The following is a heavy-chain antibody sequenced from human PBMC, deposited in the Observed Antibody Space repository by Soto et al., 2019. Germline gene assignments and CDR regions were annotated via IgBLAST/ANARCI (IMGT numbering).Heavy chain of an antibody. CDR1: GGSLSGYW. J-gene: IGHJ5*02. V-gene: IGHV4-34*12. D-gene: IGHD3-3*01. CDR2: IFHRGDT. CDR3: ARVEWGRIVTFTASSHRRNNWLAP. Sequence: QVQLQQWGPGLVKPSETLSLTCAVYGGSLSGYWWTWIRQSPGKGLAWIGEIFHRGDTNYSPSLRGRVTMSVDTMKNQFSLKLASVTAADTAVYYCARVEWGRIVTFTASSHRRNNWLAPWCQGTPVTVSS.